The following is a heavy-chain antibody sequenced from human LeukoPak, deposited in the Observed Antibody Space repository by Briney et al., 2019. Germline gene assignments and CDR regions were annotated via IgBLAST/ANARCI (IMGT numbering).Heavy chain of an antibody. V-gene: IGHV3-30-3*01. D-gene: IGHD1-26*01. Sequence: GGSLRLSCAASGFTFSSYAMRWVRQAPGKGLERVAVISYDGSNKYYADSVKGRFTISRDNSKNTLYLQMNNLKTEDTAVYYCTTDPPSGSHYALHYYYGMDVWGQGTTVTVSS. CDR1: GFTFSSYA. CDR2: ISYDGSNK. CDR3: TTDPPSGSHYALHYYYGMDV. J-gene: IGHJ6*02.